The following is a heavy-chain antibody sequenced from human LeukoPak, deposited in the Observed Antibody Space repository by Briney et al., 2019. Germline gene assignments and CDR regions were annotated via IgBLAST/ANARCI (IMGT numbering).Heavy chain of an antibody. CDR3: AKERQSSGYFDS. CDR1: GFTFSDYA. D-gene: IGHD3-10*01. J-gene: IGHJ4*02. V-gene: IGHV3-30*04. Sequence: GRSLTLSCAASGFTFSDYAMHWVRQAPGKGVEGVAVISFDGVRKYYVDSVKGRFIISRDNSENTLFLHMSSLRTEDTAVYYCAKERQSSGYFDSWGQGALVTVSS. CDR2: ISFDGVRK.